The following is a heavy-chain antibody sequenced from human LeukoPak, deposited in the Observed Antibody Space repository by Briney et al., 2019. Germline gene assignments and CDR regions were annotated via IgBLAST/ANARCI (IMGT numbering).Heavy chain of an antibody. Sequence: KPSETLSLTCAVSGYSISSGYYWTWIRQPPGQGLEWIGEINHRGTTNYNPSLKSRVTISVDTSKNQFSLKLRAVTAADTAVYYCARSSTVTRGFDYWGQGTLVTVSS. J-gene: IGHJ4*02. D-gene: IGHD4-17*01. CDR3: ARSSTVTRGFDY. CDR2: INHRGTT. CDR1: GYSISSGYY. V-gene: IGHV4-34*01.